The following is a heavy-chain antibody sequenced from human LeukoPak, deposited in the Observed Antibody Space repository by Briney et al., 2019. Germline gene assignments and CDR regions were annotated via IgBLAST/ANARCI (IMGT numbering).Heavy chain of an antibody. CDR3: ARGIDY. Sequence: GGSLRLSCAASGFTFSSYWMHWVRQAPGKGLVWVSRINSDGSSTSYADSVRGRFTISRDTSKNMVFLQMNSLRVEDTAVYYCARGIDYWGRGTLVTVSS. CDR1: GFTFSSYW. V-gene: IGHV3-74*01. J-gene: IGHJ4*02. CDR2: INSDGSST.